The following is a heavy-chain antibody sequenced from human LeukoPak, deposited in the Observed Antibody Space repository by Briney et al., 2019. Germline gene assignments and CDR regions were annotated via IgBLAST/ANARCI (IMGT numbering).Heavy chain of an antibody. Sequence: GGSLRLSCAASGYTFSSYAMSWVRQAPGKGLEWVSAISGSGGSTYYADSVKGRFIISRDNSKNTLYLQMNSLRAEDTAVYYCAKEYITYYYGSGSHPFDYWGQGTLVTVSS. CDR1: GYTFSSYA. J-gene: IGHJ4*02. CDR2: ISGSGGST. D-gene: IGHD3-10*01. CDR3: AKEYITYYYGSGSHPFDY. V-gene: IGHV3-23*01.